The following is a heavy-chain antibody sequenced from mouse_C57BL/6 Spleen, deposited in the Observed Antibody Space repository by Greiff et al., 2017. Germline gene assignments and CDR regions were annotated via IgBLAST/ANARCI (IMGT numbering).Heavy chain of an antibody. CDR3: ARSRYDSGDY. CDR2: IHPNSGST. Sequence: VKLQQPGAELVKPGASVKLSCKASGYTFTSYWMHWVKQRPGQGLEWIGMIHPNSGSTNYNEKFKSKATLTVDKSSSTAYMQLSSLTSEDSAVYYCARSRYDSGDYWGQGTTLTVSS. CDR1: GYTFTSYW. D-gene: IGHD2-4*01. J-gene: IGHJ2*01. V-gene: IGHV1-64*01.